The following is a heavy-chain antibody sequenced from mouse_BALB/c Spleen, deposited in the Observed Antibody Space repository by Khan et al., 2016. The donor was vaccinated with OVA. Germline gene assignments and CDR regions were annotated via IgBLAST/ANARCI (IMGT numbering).Heavy chain of an antibody. J-gene: IGHJ3*01. CDR2: IIPSNGYT. D-gene: IGHD1-2*01. CDR1: GYTFTSYT. V-gene: IGHV1-4*01. Sequence: QVQLKQSGAELARPGDSVKLSCTASGYTFTSYTIHWIKLRPGQGLEWIGYIIPSNGYTNYNQTFKDKATLTADTSYNTAYMQLSSLTSDDSAVYNCVRDGSYCGNDGRFAYWGQGTLVTVSA. CDR3: VRDGSYCGNDGRFAY.